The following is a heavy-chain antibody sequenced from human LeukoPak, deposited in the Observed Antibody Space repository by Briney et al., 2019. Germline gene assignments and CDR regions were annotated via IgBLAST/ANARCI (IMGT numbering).Heavy chain of an antibody. CDR1: GGSFSGYY. Sequence: PSETQSLTCAVYGGSFSGYYWTWIRQPPGKGMEWIGEINHTGSTNYNPSLKSRVTISVDTSKNQFSLKLSSVTAADTAVYYCARAITVTPDYWGQGTLVTVSS. D-gene: IGHD4-17*01. J-gene: IGHJ4*02. V-gene: IGHV4-34*01. CDR2: INHTGST. CDR3: ARAITVTPDY.